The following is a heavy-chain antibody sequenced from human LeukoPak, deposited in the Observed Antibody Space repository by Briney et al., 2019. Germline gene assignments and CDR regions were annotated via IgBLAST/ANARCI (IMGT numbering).Heavy chain of an antibody. CDR1: GFTFSSYS. CDR3: AKLPRSGWYRLLSWGNNWFDP. J-gene: IGHJ5*02. Sequence: PGGSLRLSCAASGFTFSSYSMNWVRQAPGKGLEWVSSISSSSSYIYYADSVKGRFTISRDNAKNSLYLQMNSLRAEDTAVYYCAKLPRSGWYRLLSWGNNWFDPWGQGTLVTVSS. V-gene: IGHV3-21*04. CDR2: ISSSSSYI. D-gene: IGHD6-19*01.